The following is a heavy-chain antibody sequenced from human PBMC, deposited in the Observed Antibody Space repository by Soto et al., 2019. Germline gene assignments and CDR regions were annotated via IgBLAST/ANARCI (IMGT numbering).Heavy chain of an antibody. CDR1: GGSISSYY. V-gene: IGHV4-59*08. J-gene: IGHJ3*02. Sequence: QVQLQESGPGLVKPSETLSLTCTVSGGSISSYYWSWIRQPPGKGLEWIGYIYYSGSTNYNPSLKSRVTISVDTSKNQFSLKLSSVTAAYTAVYYCAIRYSSAFDIWGQGTMVTVSS. CDR2: IYYSGST. D-gene: IGHD6-13*01. CDR3: AIRYSSAFDI.